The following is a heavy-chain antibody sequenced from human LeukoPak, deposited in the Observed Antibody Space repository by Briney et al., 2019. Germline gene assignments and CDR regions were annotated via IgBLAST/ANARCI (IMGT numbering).Heavy chain of an antibody. CDR1: GFSLSGDW. V-gene: IGHV3-74*01. D-gene: IGHD2-15*01. CDR2: INHNGIGI. CDR3: TRVPGYVGYFYGMDV. J-gene: IGHJ6*02. Sequence: GGSLRLSPVASGFSLSGDWMHSVRHAPRGGLWWGSRINHNGIGIDYADSVKRRFTISSDNARNTLYLQMISLRVEDTAVYCCTRVPGYVGYFYGMDVWGQGTTVTVSS.